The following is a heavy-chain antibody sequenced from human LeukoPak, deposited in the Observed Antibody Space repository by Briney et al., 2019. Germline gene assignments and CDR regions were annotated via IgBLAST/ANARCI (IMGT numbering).Heavy chain of an antibody. V-gene: IGHV4-59*08. J-gene: IGHJ4*02. CDR3: ARLSRDDYDWKYYFDY. CDR1: GGSIRSYY. Sequence: SETLSLTCTVSGGSIRSYYWSWIRQPPGKGLEWIAYIYYSGSTNYNPSLKSRVTVSVDTSKNQLSLRLSSVTAADTAVYYCARLSRDDYDWKYYFDYWGQGTLVTVSS. CDR2: IYYSGST. D-gene: IGHD5-24*01.